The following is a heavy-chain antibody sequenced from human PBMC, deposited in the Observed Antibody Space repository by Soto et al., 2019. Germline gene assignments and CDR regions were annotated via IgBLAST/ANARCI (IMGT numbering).Heavy chain of an antibody. CDR1: GGSISSGGYY. J-gene: IGHJ4*02. V-gene: IGHV4-31*03. CDR2: IYYSGST. CDR3: ARESSGYSYGTN. D-gene: IGHD5-18*01. Sequence: SETLSFTCTVSGGSISSGGYYWSWIRQHPGKGLEWIGYIYYSGSTYYNPSLKSRVTISVDTSKNQFSLKLSSVTAADTAVYYCARESSGYSYGTNWGQGTLVTVSS.